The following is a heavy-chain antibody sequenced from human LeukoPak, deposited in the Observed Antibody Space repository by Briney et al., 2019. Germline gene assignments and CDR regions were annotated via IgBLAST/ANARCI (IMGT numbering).Heavy chain of an antibody. CDR3: ARRATVTTSGVDY. J-gene: IGHJ4*02. V-gene: IGHV3-21*04. CDR1: GFTFSSYS. D-gene: IGHD4-17*01. CDR2: ISSSSSYI. Sequence: GGSLRLSCAASGFTFSSYSMNWVRQAPGKGLEWVSSISSSSSYIYYVDSVKGRFTISRDNAKNSLYLQMNSLRSDDTAVYYCARRATVTTSGVDYWGQGTLVTVSS.